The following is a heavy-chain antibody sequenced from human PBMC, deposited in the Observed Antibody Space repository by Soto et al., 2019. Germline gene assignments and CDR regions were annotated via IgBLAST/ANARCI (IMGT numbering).Heavy chain of an antibody. J-gene: IGHJ6*03. CDR2: INAGNGNT. V-gene: IGHV1-3*01. D-gene: IGHD5-12*01. Sequence: QVQLVQSGAEVKKPGASVKVSCKASGYTFTSYAMHWVRQAPGQRLEWMGWINAGNGNTKYSQKFQGRVTITRDTSASTGYMELSSLRSEDTAVYYCARDREVATTLMAPYYYYYMDVWGKGTTVTVSS. CDR3: ARDREVATTLMAPYYYYYMDV. CDR1: GYTFTSYA.